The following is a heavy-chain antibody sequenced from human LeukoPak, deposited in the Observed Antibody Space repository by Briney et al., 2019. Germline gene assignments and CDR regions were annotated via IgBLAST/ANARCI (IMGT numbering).Heavy chain of an antibody. V-gene: IGHV1-18*01. J-gene: IGHJ5*02. D-gene: IGHD2-2*01. Sequence: GASVKVSCKASGYTFTSYGFSWVRQAPGQGLEWMGSISAYNGNTNYAQKFQGRVTMTTDTFTNTAYMELRSLRSDDTAAYYCARDPTVYCSSTSCLYNWFDPWGQGTLVTVSS. CDR2: ISAYNGNT. CDR1: GYTFTSYG. CDR3: ARDPTVYCSSTSCLYNWFDP.